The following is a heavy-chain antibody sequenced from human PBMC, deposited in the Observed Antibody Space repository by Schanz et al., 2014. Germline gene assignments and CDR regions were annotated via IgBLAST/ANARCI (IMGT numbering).Heavy chain of an antibody. CDR1: GYTFTSYY. Sequence: QVQLVQSGAEVKKPGASVKVSCKASGYTFTSYYMHWVRQATGQGLEWMGWMNSKTGNTGYAQRFQSRVTMTRNTSITTAYWELSSLRSGDTAVYYCTKGRTFGRWGQGTLGTVSS. CDR3: TKGRTFGR. V-gene: IGHV1-8*02. J-gene: IGHJ4*02. CDR2: MNSKTGNT. D-gene: IGHD3-16*01.